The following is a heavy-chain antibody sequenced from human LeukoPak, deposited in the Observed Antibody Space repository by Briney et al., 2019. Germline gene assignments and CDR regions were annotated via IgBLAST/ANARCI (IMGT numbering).Heavy chain of an antibody. V-gene: IGHV3-66*01. Sequence: GGSLRLSCAASEFTFSSYAMSWVRQAPGKGLEWVSVIYSGGSTYYADSVKGRFTISRDNSKNTLYLQMNSLRAEDTAVYYCASGWPNFDYWGQGTLVTVSS. D-gene: IGHD6-19*01. CDR3: ASGWPNFDY. CDR1: EFTFSSYA. J-gene: IGHJ4*02. CDR2: IYSGGST.